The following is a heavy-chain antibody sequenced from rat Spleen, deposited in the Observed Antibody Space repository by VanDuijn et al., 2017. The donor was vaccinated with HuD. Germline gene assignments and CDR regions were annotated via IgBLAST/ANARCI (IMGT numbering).Heavy chain of an antibody. CDR3: ARHGLGSWYFDF. CDR1: GFTFSDYY. CDR2: ICYEGSST. Sequence: EVQLVESGGGLVQPGRSLKLSCAVSGFTFSDYYMAWVRQAPNKGLEWVASICYEGSSTYYGDSVKGRFTISRDNAKSTLYLQMNSLRSEDTATYYGARHGLGSWYFDFWGPGTMVTVSS. D-gene: IGHD5-1*01. J-gene: IGHJ1*01. V-gene: IGHV5-22*01.